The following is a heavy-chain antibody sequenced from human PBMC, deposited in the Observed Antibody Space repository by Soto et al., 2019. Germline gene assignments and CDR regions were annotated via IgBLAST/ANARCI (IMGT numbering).Heavy chain of an antibody. CDR2: IYYSGST. V-gene: IGHV4-61*01. J-gene: IGHJ5*01. CDR3: VRDVDHALHS. CDR1: GGSVSSGSYY. Sequence: PSETLSLTCTVSGGSVSSGSYYWSWIRQPPGKGLEWIGYIYYSGSTNYNTSLKSRVTISVDTSKNQFSLKLSSVTAAYTAVYFCVRDVDHALHSWGQGTLVTVSS. D-gene: IGHD2-2*01.